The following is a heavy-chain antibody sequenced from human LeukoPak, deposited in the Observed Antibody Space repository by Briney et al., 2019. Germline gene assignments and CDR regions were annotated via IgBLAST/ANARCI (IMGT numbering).Heavy chain of an antibody. D-gene: IGHD2-15*01. CDR3: ARVYCGGGRCDSYFDY. J-gene: IGHJ4*02. CDR2: ISYDGSNK. Sequence: GRSLRLSCAASGFTFSNYAMNWVRQAPGKGLEWVAVISYDGSNKYYADSVKGRFTISRDNSKNTLYLQMSSLRAEDTAVYYCARVYCGGGRCDSYFDYWGQGTLVTVSS. CDR1: GFTFSNYA. V-gene: IGHV3-30-3*01.